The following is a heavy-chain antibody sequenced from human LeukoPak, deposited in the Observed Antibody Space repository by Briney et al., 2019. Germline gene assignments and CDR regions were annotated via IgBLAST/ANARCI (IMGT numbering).Heavy chain of an antibody. V-gene: IGHV1-69*01. D-gene: IGHD3-22*01. CDR1: GGTFSSYA. CDR2: IIPIFGTA. Sequence: EASVTVSCKASGGTFSSYAISWVRQAPGQGLEWMGGIIPIFGTANYAQKFQGRVTITADESTSTAYMELSSLRSEDTAVYYCARSDSSGYYESHYWGQGTLVTVSS. CDR3: ARSDSSGYYESHY. J-gene: IGHJ4*02.